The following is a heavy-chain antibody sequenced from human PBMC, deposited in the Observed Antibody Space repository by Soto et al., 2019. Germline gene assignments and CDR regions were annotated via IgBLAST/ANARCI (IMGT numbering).Heavy chain of an antibody. V-gene: IGHV3-21*01. CDR3: ARGRGYSGYAPGPFDY. D-gene: IGHD5-12*01. CDR1: GFTFSSYS. Sequence: GGSLRLSCAASGFTFSSYSMNWVRQAPGKGLEWVSSISSSSSYIYYADSVKGRFTISRDNAKNSLYLQMNSLRAEDTAVYYCARGRGYSGYAPGPFDYWGQGTLVTVSS. CDR2: ISSSSSYI. J-gene: IGHJ4*02.